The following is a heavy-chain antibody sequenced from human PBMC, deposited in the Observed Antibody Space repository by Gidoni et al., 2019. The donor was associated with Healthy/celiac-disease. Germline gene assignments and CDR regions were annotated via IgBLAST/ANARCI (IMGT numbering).Heavy chain of an antibody. D-gene: IGHD6-13*01. CDR3: ARIQQLVTHGYYYMDV. Sequence: QVQLQESGPGLVKPSETLSLTCTVSGGSISSYYWSWIRQPPGKGLEWIGYIYYSGSTNYNPSLKSRVTISVDTSKNQFSLKLSSVTAADTAVYYCARIQQLVTHGYYYMDVWGKGTTVTVSS. V-gene: IGHV4-59*01. J-gene: IGHJ6*03. CDR2: IYYSGST. CDR1: GGSISSYY.